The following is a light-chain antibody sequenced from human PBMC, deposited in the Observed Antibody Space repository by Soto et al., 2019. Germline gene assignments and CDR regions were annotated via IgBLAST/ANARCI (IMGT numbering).Light chain of an antibody. Sequence: QAVVTQPPSVSAAPGQKVTISCSGTSSNIGATYVSWYHHLPGAAPKLLIYDNDKRPSGIPDRFSGSKSGTSATLVITGLQTGDEADYYCAAWDRSLTGVVLGGGTKLTVL. V-gene: IGLV1-51*01. CDR3: AAWDRSLTGVV. CDR2: DND. CDR1: SSNIGATY. J-gene: IGLJ2*01.